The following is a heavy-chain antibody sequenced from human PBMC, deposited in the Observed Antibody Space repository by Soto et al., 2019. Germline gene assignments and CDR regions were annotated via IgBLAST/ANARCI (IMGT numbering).Heavy chain of an antibody. CDR3: VKGEYYYDSSGYYPFDY. V-gene: IGHV3-64D*06. J-gene: IGHJ4*02. CDR1: GFTFGIYA. CDR2: ISTDGGNT. Sequence: EVQLVESGGDLVQPGGSLRPSCSASGFTFGIYAMHWVRQAPGKGLEYVSSISTDGGNTHYADSVKGRFTISRDNSKNTVYLQMSSLRAEDTAVYYCVKGEYYYDSSGYYPFDYWGQGTLVTVSS. D-gene: IGHD3-22*01.